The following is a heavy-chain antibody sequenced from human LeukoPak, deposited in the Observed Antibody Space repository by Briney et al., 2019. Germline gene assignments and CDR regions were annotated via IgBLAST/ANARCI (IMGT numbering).Heavy chain of an antibody. CDR1: DYTFNSEG. CDR3: ANRGVQLYDS. J-gene: IGHJ5*01. CDR2: INVRNGKI. V-gene: IGHV1-18*01. Sequence: ASTKVSCRTSDYTFNSEGFTWMRQAPGKGLEWMGWINVRNGKIEYAHKFQGRVAMTRDTSTNTVYMDLRSLRPDDTAIYYCANRGVQLYDSWGQGTLVTVSS. D-gene: IGHD2-15*01.